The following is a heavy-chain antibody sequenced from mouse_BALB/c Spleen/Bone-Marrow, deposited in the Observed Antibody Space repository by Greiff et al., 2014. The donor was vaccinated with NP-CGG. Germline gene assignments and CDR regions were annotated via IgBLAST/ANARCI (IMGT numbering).Heavy chain of an antibody. CDR1: GFNIKDTY. CDR2: IDPANGNT. CDR3: APYYYGSSQFAY. D-gene: IGHD1-1*01. J-gene: IGHJ3*01. Sequence: EVQLQQSGAELVKPGASVKLSCTASGFNIKDTYMYWVKQRPEQGLEWIGRIDPANGNTKYDPKFQGKATKTADTSSNTAYLQLSSLTSEDTAVYYCAPYYYGSSQFAYWGQGTLVTVSA. V-gene: IGHV14-3*02.